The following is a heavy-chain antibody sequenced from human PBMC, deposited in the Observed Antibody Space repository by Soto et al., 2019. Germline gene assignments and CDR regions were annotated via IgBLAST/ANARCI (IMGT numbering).Heavy chain of an antibody. CDR1: GDSISSSSYY. CDR2: IYYSGST. V-gene: IGHV4-39*01. D-gene: IGHD3-16*02. J-gene: IGHJ4*02. Sequence: PSETLSLTCTVSGDSISSSSYYWGWIRQPPGKGLEWIGSIYYSGSTYYNPSLKSRVTISVDTSKNQFSLKLSSVTAADTAVYYCASARTTTYDYIWGSYRYTWGYWGQGTLVTVSS. CDR3: ASARTTTYDYIWGSYRYTWGY.